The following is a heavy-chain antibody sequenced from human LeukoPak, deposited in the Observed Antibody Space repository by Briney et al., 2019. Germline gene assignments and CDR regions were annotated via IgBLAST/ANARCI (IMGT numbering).Heavy chain of an antibody. CDR1: GFTFSNTW. J-gene: IGHJ4*02. Sequence: GGSLRLSCAASGFTFSNTWMYWVRQGPGKGLVWVSRIYNDETSATYADSAKGRFTISRDNAKNTLYLQMDSLRVDDTAVYYCARGAPIDYWGQGTVLTVSS. CDR3: ARGAPIDY. V-gene: IGHV3-74*01. CDR2: IYNDETSA.